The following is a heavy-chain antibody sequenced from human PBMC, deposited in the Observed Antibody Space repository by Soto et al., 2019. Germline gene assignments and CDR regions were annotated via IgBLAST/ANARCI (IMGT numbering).Heavy chain of an antibody. V-gene: IGHV4-30-4*01. CDR2: IHSGGTT. CDR3: ARGPSGDKVDY. Sequence: QVQLQEPGPRLVEPSHTLSLTCTVSGASISNGYYSWRWLRQSPGTGLQWIRHIHSGGTTDSNPSLRSPLTISVDMSKNQFSLKLSSPTAADPAVYYCARGPSGDKVDYWGQGTLVTVSS. CDR1: GASISNGYYS. J-gene: IGHJ4*02. D-gene: IGHD1-26*01.